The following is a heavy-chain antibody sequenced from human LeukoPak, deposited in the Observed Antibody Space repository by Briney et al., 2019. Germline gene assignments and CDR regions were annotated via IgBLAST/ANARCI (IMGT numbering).Heavy chain of an antibody. Sequence: PSQTLSLTCAVSGGSISSGGYSWSWIRQPPGKGLEWIGYIYYSGSTNYNPSLKSRVTISVDTSKNQFSLKLSSVTAADTAVYYCARSRGYSGYAYDAFDLWGQGTMVTASS. CDR2: IYYSGST. CDR1: GGSISSGGYS. V-gene: IGHV4-61*08. CDR3: ARSRGYSGYAYDAFDL. D-gene: IGHD5-12*01. J-gene: IGHJ3*01.